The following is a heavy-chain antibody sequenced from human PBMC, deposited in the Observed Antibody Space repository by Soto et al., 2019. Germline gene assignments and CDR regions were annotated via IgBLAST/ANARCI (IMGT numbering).Heavy chain of an antibody. Sequence: EVQLVESGGGLVQPGGSLRLSCAASGFTFSSYSMNWVRQAPGKGLEWVSYISSSSTTKYYADSVKGRFTISRDNAKNSTYWQMKTRSGNTAGVYYYGNDGCGVSKCVGWLDPWGHGTLVNVSS. J-gene: IGHJ5*02. CDR1: GFTFSSYS. CDR3: GNDGCGVSKCVGWLDP. V-gene: IGHV3-48*01. CDR2: ISSSSTTK. D-gene: IGHD3-22*01.